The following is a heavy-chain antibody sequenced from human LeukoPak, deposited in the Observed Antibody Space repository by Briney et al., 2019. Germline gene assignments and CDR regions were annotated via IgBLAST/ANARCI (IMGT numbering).Heavy chain of an antibody. J-gene: IGHJ4*02. D-gene: IGHD5-18*01. Sequence: PGGSLRLSCAVSGFAFDDYAMHWVRQAPGKVLEWVSLISGDGGSTYYADSVKGRFTISRDNSKNSLYLQMNSLRTEDTALYYCAKVGYGQLGLFDYWGQGTLVTVSS. CDR2: ISGDGGST. CDR1: GFAFDDYA. CDR3: AKVGYGQLGLFDY. V-gene: IGHV3-43*02.